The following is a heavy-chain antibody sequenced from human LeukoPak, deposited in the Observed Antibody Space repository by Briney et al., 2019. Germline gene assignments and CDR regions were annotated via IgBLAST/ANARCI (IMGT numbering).Heavy chain of an antibody. Sequence: WASVKVSCKASGYTFTSYGISWVRQAPGQGLEWMGWISAYNGNTNYAQKLQGRVTMTTDTSTSTAYMELRSLRSDDTAVYYCARDPLVVVAATYYYYYGMDVWGQGTTVTVS. CDR3: ARDPLVVVAATYYYYYGMDV. CDR1: GYTFTSYG. D-gene: IGHD2-15*01. CDR2: ISAYNGNT. J-gene: IGHJ6*02. V-gene: IGHV1-18*01.